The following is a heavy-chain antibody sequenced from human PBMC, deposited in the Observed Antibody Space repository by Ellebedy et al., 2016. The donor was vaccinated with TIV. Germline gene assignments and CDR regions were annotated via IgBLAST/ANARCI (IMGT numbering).Heavy chain of an antibody. CDR2: MNPNSGNT. V-gene: IGHV1-8*02. J-gene: IGHJ4*02. Sequence: ASVKVSCXASGGTFSSYAINWVRQATGQGLEWMGWMNPNSGNTGYAQKFQGRVTMTRNTSISTAYMELSSLRSEDTAVYYCARRSNNGYFDYWGQGTLVTVSS. CDR1: GGTFSSYA. D-gene: IGHD2-8*01. CDR3: ARRSNNGYFDY.